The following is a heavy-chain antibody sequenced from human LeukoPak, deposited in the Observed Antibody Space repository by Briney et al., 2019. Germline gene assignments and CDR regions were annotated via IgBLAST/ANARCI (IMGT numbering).Heavy chain of an antibody. CDR2: IIPIFGIA. V-gene: IGHV1-69*04. CDR3: ARSEDIVVVPAAGLRAWFDP. Sequence: ASVTVSCKASGGTFSSYAISWERQAPGQGLEWMGRIIPIFGIANYAQKFQGRVTITADKSTSTAYRELSSLRSEDTAVYYCARSEDIVVVPAAGLRAWFDPWGQGTLVTVSS. D-gene: IGHD2-2*01. CDR1: GGTFSSYA. J-gene: IGHJ5*02.